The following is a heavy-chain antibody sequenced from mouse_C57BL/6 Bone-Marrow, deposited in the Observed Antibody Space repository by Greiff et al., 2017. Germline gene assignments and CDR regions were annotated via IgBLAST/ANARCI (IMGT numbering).Heavy chain of an antibody. J-gene: IGHJ1*03. D-gene: IGHD1-1*01. V-gene: IGHV5-9-1*02. Sequence: EVKLMESGEGLVKPGGSLKLSCAASGFTFSSYAMSWVRQTPEKRLEWVAYISSGGDYIYYADTVKGRFTISRDNARNTLYLQMSSLKSEDTAMDYCTRVLRYWYFDVWGTGTTVTVSS. CDR2: ISSGGDYI. CDR3: TRVLRYWYFDV. CDR1: GFTFSSYA.